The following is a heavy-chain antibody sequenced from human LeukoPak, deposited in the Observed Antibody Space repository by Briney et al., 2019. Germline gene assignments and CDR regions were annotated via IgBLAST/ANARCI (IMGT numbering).Heavy chain of an antibody. J-gene: IGHJ4*02. V-gene: IGHV4-31*03. Sequence: SQTLSLTCTVSGGSISSGGYYWSWLRQHPGKGLEWIVYIYYSGSIYYNPSLKSRVTISVDTSKNQFSLKLSSVTAADTAVYYCASSRGDYAPFDYWGQGTLVTVSS. D-gene: IGHD2-21*02. CDR2: IYYSGSI. CDR1: GGSISSGGYY. CDR3: ASSRGDYAPFDY.